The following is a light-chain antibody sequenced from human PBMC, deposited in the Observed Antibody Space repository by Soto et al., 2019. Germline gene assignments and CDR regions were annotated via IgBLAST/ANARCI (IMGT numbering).Light chain of an antibody. CDR3: GTWDGRLDAGV. V-gene: IGLV1-51*01. J-gene: IGLJ1*01. CDR2: DNN. CDR1: YYNIGNFH. Sequence: QSVLTQPPSVSAAPGQKVTISCSGNYYNIGNFHVSWYQQLPGAVPRLLIYDNNRRPSGVPDRFSGSKSGTSATLGITGLQTGDEADYYCGTWDGRLDAGVFGAGTKLTVL.